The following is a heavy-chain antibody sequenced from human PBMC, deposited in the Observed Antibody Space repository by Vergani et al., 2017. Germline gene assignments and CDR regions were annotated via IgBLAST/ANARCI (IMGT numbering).Heavy chain of an antibody. V-gene: IGHV4-39*01. CDR2: IYDSRNN. Sequence: QLQLQESGPRLVKPSETLSLTCSLSGMSISNNNYYWGWIRQPPGKGLEWIGSIYDSRNNNYSPSHKSRVSISVDTSKNQFSLNLTSVTAADTAVYYCARHLRQLARNDVFDIWGHGTLVTVSS. D-gene: IGHD6-6*01. CDR1: GMSISNNNYY. J-gene: IGHJ3*02. CDR3: ARHLRQLARNDVFDI.